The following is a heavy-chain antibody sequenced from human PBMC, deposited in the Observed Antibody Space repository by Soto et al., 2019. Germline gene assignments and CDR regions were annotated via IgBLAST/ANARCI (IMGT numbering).Heavy chain of an antibody. CDR3: ARGTYNWNDVDWFDP. CDR2: IYYSGST. CDR1: GGSISSYY. J-gene: IGHJ5*02. D-gene: IGHD1-20*01. V-gene: IGHV4-59*01. Sequence: SETLSLTCTVSGGSISSYYWSWIRQPPGKGLEWIGYIYYSGSTNYNPSLKSRVTISVDTSKNQFSLKLSSVTAADTAVYYCARGTYNWNDVDWFDPWGQGTLVTVSS.